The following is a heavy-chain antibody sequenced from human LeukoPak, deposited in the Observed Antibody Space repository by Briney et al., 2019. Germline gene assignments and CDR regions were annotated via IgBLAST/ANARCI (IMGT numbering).Heavy chain of an antibody. D-gene: IGHD3-10*01. Sequence: GESLRISCMGSGYSSTSYWISWVRQMPGKGLEWMGRIDPSDSYTNYSPSFQGHVTISADKSISTAYLQWSSLKASDTAMYYCARRVGASYYYGSGSYNYWGQGTLVTVSS. CDR2: IDPSDSYT. V-gene: IGHV5-10-1*01. CDR3: ARRVGASYYYGSGSYNY. CDR1: GYSSTSYW. J-gene: IGHJ4*02.